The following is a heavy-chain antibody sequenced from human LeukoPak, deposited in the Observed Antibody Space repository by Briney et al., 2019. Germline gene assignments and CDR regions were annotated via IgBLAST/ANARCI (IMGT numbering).Heavy chain of an antibody. J-gene: IGHJ4*02. Sequence: SETLSLTCTVSGGSISSYYWSWIRQPPGKGLEWIGYIYYSGSTNYNPSLKSRVTISVGTSKNQFSLKLSSVTAADTAVYYCARHFLSSIAAAGPFDYWGQGTLVTVSS. V-gene: IGHV4-59*08. D-gene: IGHD6-13*01. CDR1: GGSISSYY. CDR3: ARHFLSSIAAAGPFDY. CDR2: IYYSGST.